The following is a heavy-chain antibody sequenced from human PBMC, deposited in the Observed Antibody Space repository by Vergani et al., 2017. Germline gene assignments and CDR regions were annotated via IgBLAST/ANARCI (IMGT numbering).Heavy chain of an antibody. CDR3: AKEPLEGQLTGGFQH. CDR1: GFTFSSYA. CDR2: ISGSGGST. D-gene: IGHD6-13*01. V-gene: IGHV3-23*04. J-gene: IGHJ1*01. Sequence: VQLVESGGGVVQPGRSLRLSCAASGFTFSSYAMSWVRQAPGKGLEWVTAISGSGGSTYYADSVKGRFTISRDNSKNTLYLQMNSLRAEDTAVYYCAKEPLEGQLTGGFQHWGQGTLVTVSS.